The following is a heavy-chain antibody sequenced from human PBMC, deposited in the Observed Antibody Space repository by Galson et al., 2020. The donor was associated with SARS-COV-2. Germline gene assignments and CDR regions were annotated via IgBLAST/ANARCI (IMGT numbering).Heavy chain of an antibody. CDR2: ISAYNGNT. V-gene: IGHV1-18*01. D-gene: IGHD3-22*01. CDR3: ARDCPNQYYYDSSGYYFDY. Sequence: ASVKVSCKASGYTFTSYGISWVRQAPGQGLEWMGWISAYNGNTNYAQKLQGRVTMTTDTSTSTAYMELRSLRSDDTAVYYCARDCPNQYYYDSSGYYFDYWGQGTLVTVSS. CDR1: GYTFTSYG. J-gene: IGHJ4*02.